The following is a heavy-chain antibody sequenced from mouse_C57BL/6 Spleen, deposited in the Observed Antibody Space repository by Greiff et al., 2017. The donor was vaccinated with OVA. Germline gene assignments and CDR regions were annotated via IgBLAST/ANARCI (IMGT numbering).Heavy chain of an antibody. CDR1: GYTFTSYW. Sequence: QVQLQQPGAELVRPGTSVKLSCKASGYTFTSYWMHWVKQRPGQGLEWIGVIDPSDSYTNYNQKFKGKATLTVDTSSSTAYMQLSSLTSEDSAVYYCARSGYYGAMDYWGQVTSVTVSS. V-gene: IGHV1-59*01. CDR3: ARSGYYGAMDY. D-gene: IGHD1-1*01. CDR2: IDPSDSYT. J-gene: IGHJ4*01.